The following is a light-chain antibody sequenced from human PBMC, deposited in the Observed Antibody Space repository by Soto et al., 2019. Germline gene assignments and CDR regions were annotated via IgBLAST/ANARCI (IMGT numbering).Light chain of an antibody. Sequence: IVSTPSPSTLSFSPLLRYTLSCSASQSVSSSYLAWYQQKPGQAPRLLIYGASSRATGIPARFSGSGSGTEFTLTISSLQSEDFAVYYCQQYNNWPTFGQGTRLEI. CDR2: GAS. J-gene: IGKJ5*01. CDR3: QQYNNWPT. V-gene: IGKV3-15*01. CDR1: QSVSSSY.